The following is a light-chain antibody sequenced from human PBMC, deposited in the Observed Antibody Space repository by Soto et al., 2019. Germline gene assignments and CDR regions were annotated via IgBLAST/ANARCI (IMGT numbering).Light chain of an antibody. Sequence: QSALTQPASVSGSPGQSITISCTGASTDVDGYDYVSWYQQHPGQAPKLMIYDVKNRTSGVSYRFSGSKSGDTATLTISGLQAEDDADYYCSSYTSSAPFYVFGTGTKLTDL. CDR3: SSYTSSAPFYV. CDR1: STDVDGYDY. V-gene: IGLV2-14*03. CDR2: DVK. J-gene: IGLJ1*01.